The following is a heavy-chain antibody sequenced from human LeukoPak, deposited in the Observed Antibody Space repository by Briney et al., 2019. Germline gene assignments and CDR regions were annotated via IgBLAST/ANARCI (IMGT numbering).Heavy chain of an antibody. Sequence: RASVPVPCTASAYSFTYYYTHRARQGPAQGQGRGWIVNPVGGGTTYAPKFQGRVTITKDTSTSTVYMVLSRLSSADTALYYCARETDIAVAATYFGYWGQGTLVTVSS. D-gene: IGHD6-19*01. V-gene: IGHV1-46*01. CDR1: AYSFTYYY. CDR3: ARETDIAVAATYFGY. J-gene: IGHJ4*02. CDR2: VNPVGGGT.